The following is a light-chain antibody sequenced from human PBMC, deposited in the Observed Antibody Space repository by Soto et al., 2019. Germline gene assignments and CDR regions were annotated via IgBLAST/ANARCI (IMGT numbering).Light chain of an antibody. V-gene: IGKV1-5*03. Sequence: DIQMTQSPSTLSASEGDIVTISCRASQSVSIWLAWYQQKPGRAPKLLIYKSSILESGVPSRFSGSGSGTDFTLTISRLEPEDFAVYYCQQYGSSPTTFDQGTKVDIK. CDR2: KSS. J-gene: IGKJ1*01. CDR3: QQYGSSPTT. CDR1: QSVSIW.